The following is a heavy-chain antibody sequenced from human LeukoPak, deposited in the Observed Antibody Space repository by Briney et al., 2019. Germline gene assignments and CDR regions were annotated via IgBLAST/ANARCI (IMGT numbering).Heavy chain of an antibody. D-gene: IGHD3-22*01. Sequence: GGSLRLSCAASGFTFSNYWMSWVRQAPGKGLEWVSYISSSGSTIYYADSVKGRFTISRDNAKNSLYLQMNSLRAEDTAVYYCARVGGYYDSSGYFGYWGQGTLVTVSS. CDR3: ARVGGYYDSSGYFGY. CDR2: ISSSGSTI. J-gene: IGHJ4*02. V-gene: IGHV3-48*04. CDR1: GFTFSNYW.